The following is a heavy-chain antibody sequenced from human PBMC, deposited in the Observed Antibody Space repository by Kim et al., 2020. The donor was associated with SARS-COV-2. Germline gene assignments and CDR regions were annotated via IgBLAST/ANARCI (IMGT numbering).Heavy chain of an antibody. D-gene: IGHD2-2*01. CDR2: IYYSGST. Sequence: SETLSLTCTVSGGSISSYYWSWIRQPPGKGLEWIGYIYYSGSTNYNPSLKSRVTISVDTSKNQFSLKLSSVTAADTAVYYCARECGSTSCPGKTKRVLDPWGQGTLVTVSS. CDR1: GGSISSYY. V-gene: IGHV4-59*01. CDR3: ARECGSTSCPGKTKRVLDP. J-gene: IGHJ5*02.